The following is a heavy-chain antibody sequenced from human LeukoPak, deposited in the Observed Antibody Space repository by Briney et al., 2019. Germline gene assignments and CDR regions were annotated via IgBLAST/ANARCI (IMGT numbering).Heavy chain of an antibody. V-gene: IGHV1-69*04. CDR2: IIPILGIA. J-gene: IGHJ5*02. CDR3: AREAGYYGSGRNWFDP. CDR1: GGTFSSYA. D-gene: IGHD3-10*01. Sequence: SVKVSCKASGGTFSSYAISWVRQAPGQGLEWMGRIIPILGIANYAQKFQGRVTITADKSTSTAYMELSSLRSEDTAVYYCAREAGYYGSGRNWFDPWGQGTLVTVSS.